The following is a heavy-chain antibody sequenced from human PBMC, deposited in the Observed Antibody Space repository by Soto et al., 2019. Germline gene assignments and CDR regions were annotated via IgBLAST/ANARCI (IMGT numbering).Heavy chain of an antibody. V-gene: IGHV3-15*07. CDR1: GFTFSNAW. Sequence: PGGSLRLSCAASGFTFSNAWMNWVRQAPGKGLEWVGRIKSKTDGGTTDYAAPVKGRFTISRDDSKNTLYLQMNSLKTEDTAVYYCTTHVDCISTSCYARYYYYGMDVWGQGTTVTVSS. CDR3: TTHVDCISTSCYARYYYYGMDV. CDR2: IKSKTDGGTT. D-gene: IGHD2-2*01. J-gene: IGHJ6*02.